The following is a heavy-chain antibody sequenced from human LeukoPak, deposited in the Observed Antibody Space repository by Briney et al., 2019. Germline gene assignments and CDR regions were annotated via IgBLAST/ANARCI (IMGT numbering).Heavy chain of an antibody. Sequence: GGSLRLSCAASGFTVSSNYMSWVRQAPGKGLEWVANIKEDGSEKYYVDSVKGRFTISRDNAKNSLYLQMNSLRAEDTAVYYCARYSSSFDYWGQGILVTVSS. D-gene: IGHD6-13*01. CDR3: ARYSSSFDY. J-gene: IGHJ4*02. V-gene: IGHV3-7*01. CDR2: IKEDGSEK. CDR1: GFTVSSNY.